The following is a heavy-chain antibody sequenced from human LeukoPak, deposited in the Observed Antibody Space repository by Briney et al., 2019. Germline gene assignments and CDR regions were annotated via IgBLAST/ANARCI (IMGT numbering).Heavy chain of an antibody. Sequence: SVKVSCKASGGTLSSYAISWVRQAPGQGLEWMGGIIPIFGTANYAQKFQGRVTITADESTSTAYMELSSLRSEDTAVYYCARDTDDIVVVPAANWYFDLWGRGTLVTVSS. D-gene: IGHD2-2*01. J-gene: IGHJ2*01. CDR2: IIPIFGTA. V-gene: IGHV1-69*13. CDR1: GGTLSSYA. CDR3: ARDTDDIVVVPAANWYFDL.